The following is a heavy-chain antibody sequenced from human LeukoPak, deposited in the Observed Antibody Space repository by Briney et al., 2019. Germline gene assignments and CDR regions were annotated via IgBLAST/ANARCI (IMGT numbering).Heavy chain of an antibody. CDR1: GGSISNYY. CDR2: IYYSGNT. V-gene: IGHV4-59*01. D-gene: IGHD3-3*01. CDR3: ARDTDFWSAYRFDY. Sequence: SXTLSLTCTVSGGSISNYYWSWIRQPPGKGLEWIGDIYYSGNTNYNPSLKRRVTILVDKTKKQFSLKLTSVTAADTAVYYCARDTDFWSAYRFDYWGQGTLVTVSS. J-gene: IGHJ4*02.